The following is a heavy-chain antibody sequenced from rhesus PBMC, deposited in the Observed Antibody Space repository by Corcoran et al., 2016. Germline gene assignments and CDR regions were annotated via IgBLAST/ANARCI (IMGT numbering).Heavy chain of an antibody. V-gene: IGHV4-57*01. J-gene: IGHJ4*01. CDR2: ISGSGGST. CDR3: ARDGSGWDYYFDY. D-gene: IGHD6-31*01. Sequence: QLQLPESGPGLVKPSETLSLTCAVSGCSVSSSTWWTWIRQPPGTGLEWIGRISGSGGSTSYTPSLTSRVTISTDTSKNQFSLKVSSVTAADTAVYYCARDGSGWDYYFDYWGQGVLVTVSS. CDR1: GCSVSSSTW.